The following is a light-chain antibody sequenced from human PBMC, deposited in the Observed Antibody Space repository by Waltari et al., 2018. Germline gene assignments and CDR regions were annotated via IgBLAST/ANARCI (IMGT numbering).Light chain of an antibody. Sequence: EIVMTQSPATLSVSPGEAATLSCRASRAIANNLAWYQQKPGQPLRLLTYDASTRATAIPARFSGSWSWTEFTLTITSMQSEDSAVYFCQRFNTGYSFGQGTKLEIK. CDR2: DAS. V-gene: IGKV3-15*01. CDR3: QRFNTGYS. J-gene: IGKJ2*01. CDR1: RAIANN.